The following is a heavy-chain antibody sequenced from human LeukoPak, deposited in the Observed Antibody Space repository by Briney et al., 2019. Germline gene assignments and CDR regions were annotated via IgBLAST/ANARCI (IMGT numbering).Heavy chain of an antibody. CDR3: ASRSXIWSGYQDTLYYFDS. CDR2: XXXXXST. D-gene: IGHD3-3*01. Sequence: KPSETLSLTCTXSXXSIXXXXXXXXXXXXXXXXXWXXXXXXXXSTXYXPXLKSRVTISXDXSKNQFSLKLSSVTAADTAVYYXASRSXIWSGYQDTLYYFDSWGQGTLVTVSS. V-gene: IGHV4-59*01. J-gene: IGHJ4*02. CDR1: XXSIXXXX.